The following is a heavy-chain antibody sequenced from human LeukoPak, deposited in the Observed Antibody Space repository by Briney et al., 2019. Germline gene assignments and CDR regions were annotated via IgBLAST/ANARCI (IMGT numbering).Heavy chain of an antibody. CDR3: ASIAAAHTA. J-gene: IGHJ5*02. V-gene: IGHV3-74*03. CDR1: GFTFSCYW. Sequence: GGSLRLSCAASGFTFSCYWMHWVRQAPGKGLVWVSRINSDGRSTTYADSVKGRFTISRDNAKNTLYLQMNSLRAEDTAVYYCASIAAAHTAWGQGTLVTVSS. CDR2: INSDGRST. D-gene: IGHD6-13*01.